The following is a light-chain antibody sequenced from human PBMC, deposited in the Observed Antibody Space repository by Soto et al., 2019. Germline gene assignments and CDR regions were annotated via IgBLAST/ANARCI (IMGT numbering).Light chain of an antibody. CDR1: QSVNSN. V-gene: IGKV3-15*01. Sequence: EIVMTQSPDTLSVSPGDTATLSCRASQSVNSNLAWYQQKPGQAPRLLISDASTRAAGLPARFSGSGSGTEFTLTISSLQSEDFAVYFCQQSNNWPKTFGQGTKVEIK. CDR3: QQSNNWPKT. CDR2: DAS. J-gene: IGKJ1*01.